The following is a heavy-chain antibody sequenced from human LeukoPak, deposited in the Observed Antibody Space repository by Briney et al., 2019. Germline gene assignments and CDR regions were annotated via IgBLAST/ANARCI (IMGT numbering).Heavy chain of an antibody. D-gene: IGHD6-13*01. V-gene: IGHV3-23*01. J-gene: IGHJ4*02. CDR1: DFNFITYA. CDR3: AKGPKQLVFVRGYYFDD. CDR2: ISGVGDVT. Sequence: GGSLRLSCAASDFNFITYAMSWVRQAPGKGLEWVSTISGVGDVTYYADSVKGRFTISRDNSKNTLYLQMNSLRIEDTAVFYCAKGPKQLVFVRGYYFDDWGQGTLVTVSS.